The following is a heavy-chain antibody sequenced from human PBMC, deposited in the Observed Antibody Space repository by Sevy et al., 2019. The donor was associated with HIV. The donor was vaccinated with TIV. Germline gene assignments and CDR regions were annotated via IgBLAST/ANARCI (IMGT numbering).Heavy chain of an antibody. Sequence: SETLSLTCTVSGGSISSSSYYWGWIRQPPGKGLEWIGSIYYSGRTYYNPSLKSRVTISVDTSKNQFSLKLSSVTAADTALYYCARRIGYCSGGSCYWDYWGQGTLVTVSS. V-gene: IGHV4-39*01. CDR1: GGSISSSSYY. D-gene: IGHD2-15*01. CDR2: IYYSGRT. CDR3: ARRIGYCSGGSCYWDY. J-gene: IGHJ4*02.